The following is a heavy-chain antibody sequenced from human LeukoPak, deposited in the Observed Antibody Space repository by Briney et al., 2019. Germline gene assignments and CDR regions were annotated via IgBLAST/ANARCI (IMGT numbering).Heavy chain of an antibody. V-gene: IGHV1-8*02. CDR2: MNPNSGNT. CDR1: GYTFTSYD. CDR3: AAFTPHGYSYDLAGY. Sequence: GASVKVSCKASGYTFTSYDINWVRQATGQGLEWMGWMNPNSGNTGYAQKFQGRVTMTEDTSTDTAYMELSSLRSEDTAVYYCAAFTPHGYSYDLAGYWGQGTLVTVSS. D-gene: IGHD5-18*01. J-gene: IGHJ4*02.